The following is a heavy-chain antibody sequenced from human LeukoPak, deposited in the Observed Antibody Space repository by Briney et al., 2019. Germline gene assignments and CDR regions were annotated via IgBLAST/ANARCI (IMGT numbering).Heavy chain of an antibody. CDR1: GFTLSPFSNTW. V-gene: IGHV3-15*01. Sequence: GGSLRLSCAASGFTLSPFSNTWMSWVRQAPGKGLEWVGRIKSKSDGGTTDFAAPVKGRFTMSRDDSENTVSLQMNSLKIEDTAVYFCTQGVAKAYSWGQGTLVTVSS. CDR3: TQGVAKAYS. J-gene: IGHJ4*02. D-gene: IGHD5-12*01. CDR2: IKSKSDGGTT.